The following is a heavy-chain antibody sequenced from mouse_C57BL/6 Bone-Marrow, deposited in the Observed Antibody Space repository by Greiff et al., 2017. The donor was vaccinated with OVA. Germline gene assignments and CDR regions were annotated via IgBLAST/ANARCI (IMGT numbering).Heavy chain of an antibody. CDR2: IDPSDSET. J-gene: IGHJ2*01. V-gene: IGHV1-52*01. D-gene: IGHD1-1*01. Sequence: QVQLQQPGAELVRPGSSVKLSCKASGYTFTSYWMHWVKQMPIQGLEWIGNIDPSDSETHYNQKFKDKATLTVDKSSSTAYMQLSSLTSEDSAVYYCARCYYGTFDYWGQGTTLTVSS. CDR1: GYTFTSYW. CDR3: ARCYYGTFDY.